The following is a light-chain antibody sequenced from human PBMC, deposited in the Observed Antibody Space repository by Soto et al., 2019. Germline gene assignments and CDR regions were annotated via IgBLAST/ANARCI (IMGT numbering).Light chain of an antibody. CDR2: GAS. V-gene: IGKV3-20*01. CDR3: QHYGSSPNT. CDR1: QSVSSSY. J-gene: IGKJ5*01. Sequence: IVLTPSPGTLSLSPGKRATLSCRASQSVSSSYLAWYQQKPGQAPRLLIYGASSRATGIPDRFSGSGSGTDFTLTIRRVEPEDFTVYYCQHYGSSPNTFGQGTRLEIK.